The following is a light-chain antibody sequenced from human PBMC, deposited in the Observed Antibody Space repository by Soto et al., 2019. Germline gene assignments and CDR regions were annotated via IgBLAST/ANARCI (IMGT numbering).Light chain of an antibody. J-gene: IGKJ4*01. V-gene: IGKV3-20*01. CDR1: QSISGRY. CDR2: DAS. Sequence: PGERASLSCRASQSISGRYLAWYQQKPGQAPRLLIYDASSRATGIPDRFSGSGSGTDFIRTISRLEPEDFAVYYCQQYGSSPLTFGGGTKGESK. CDR3: QQYGSSPLT.